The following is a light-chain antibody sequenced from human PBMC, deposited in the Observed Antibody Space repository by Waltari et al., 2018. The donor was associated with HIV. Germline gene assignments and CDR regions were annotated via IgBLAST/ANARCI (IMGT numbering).Light chain of an antibody. CDR3: MQSIQLPIT. J-gene: IGKJ5*01. Sequence: DIVMTQTPLSLSVTPGQPASISCKSSQSILHSDGKTYLYWYLQKPGQSPQLLIYEVSYRFSGVPDRFGGSGSGTHFTLKIGRVEAEDVGVYYCMQSIQLPITFGQGTRLEIK. CDR2: EVS. V-gene: IGKV2D-29*02. CDR1: QSILHSDGKTY.